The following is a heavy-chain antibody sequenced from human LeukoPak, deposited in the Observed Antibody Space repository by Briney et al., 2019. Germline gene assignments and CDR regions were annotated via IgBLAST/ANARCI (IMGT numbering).Heavy chain of an antibody. CDR2: NTDSGDQ. J-gene: IGHJ4*02. CDR3: AEGASIHVTGSDF. Sequence: PGGSLSLSRAASGFTLSRLRMRGVRQPPGKGLEEGSRNTDSGDQNQADSVKGRFPISRDNFQKPLYQQMNSLRVEDTAVLYCAEGASIHVTGSDFWGPGTLVTVSS. CDR1: GFTLSRLR. V-gene: IGHV3-23*01. D-gene: IGHD3-9*01.